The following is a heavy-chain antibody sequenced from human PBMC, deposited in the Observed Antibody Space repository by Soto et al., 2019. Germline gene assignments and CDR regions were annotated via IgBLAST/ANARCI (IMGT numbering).Heavy chain of an antibody. CDR2: IKTKTDGETT. Sequence: GGSLRLSCATSSFAFTNAWMNWVRQAPGKGLEWVGRIKTKTDGETTDYAAPVKGRFSISRDDSISTLYLHMNSLGPEDTAVYYCSTLERDNSYSEYWGQGALVTVSS. J-gene: IGHJ4*02. CDR3: STLERDNSYSEY. V-gene: IGHV3-15*07. D-gene: IGHD1-1*01. CDR1: SFAFTNAW.